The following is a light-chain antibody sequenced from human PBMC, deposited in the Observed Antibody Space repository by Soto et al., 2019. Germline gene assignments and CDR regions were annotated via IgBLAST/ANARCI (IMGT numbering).Light chain of an antibody. CDR3: QQLNRYLPLT. CDR2: AAS. Sequence: IQLTQSPSSLSASVGDRFTITCRASQGISSYLAWYPQKPGKAHKLLSYAASTLQSGVPSRFSGSGSRTDFTLTISSLQPEDFATYYCQQLNRYLPLTFGGGTKVDIK. CDR1: QGISSY. J-gene: IGKJ4*01. V-gene: IGKV1-9*01.